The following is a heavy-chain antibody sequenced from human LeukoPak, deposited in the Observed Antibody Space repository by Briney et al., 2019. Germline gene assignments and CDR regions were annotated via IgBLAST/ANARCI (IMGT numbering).Heavy chain of an antibody. Sequence: PSETLSLTCTVSGGSISSSSYYWGWIRQPPGKGLEWIGSIYYSGSTYYNPSLKSRVTISVDTSKNQFSLKLSSVTAADTAVYYCVAGYSSGWLAEYFQHWGQGTLVTVSS. D-gene: IGHD6-19*01. J-gene: IGHJ1*01. V-gene: IGHV4-39*01. CDR1: GGSISSSSYY. CDR3: VAGYSSGWLAEYFQH. CDR2: IYYSGST.